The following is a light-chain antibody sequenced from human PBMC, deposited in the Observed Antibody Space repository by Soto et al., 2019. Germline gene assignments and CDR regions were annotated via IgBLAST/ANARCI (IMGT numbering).Light chain of an antibody. CDR1: SSDVGGYGY. CDR2: EGI. Sequence: QSALTQPPSASGAPGQSVTISCTGTSSDVGGYGYVSWYQQHPGKAPKIMIYEGIRRPSGVPDRFSGSKSVNTASLTVSGLQAEDESDYYGTSYADVHLLVFGGGTKRPV. J-gene: IGLJ3*02. CDR3: TSYADVHLLV. V-gene: IGLV2-8*01.